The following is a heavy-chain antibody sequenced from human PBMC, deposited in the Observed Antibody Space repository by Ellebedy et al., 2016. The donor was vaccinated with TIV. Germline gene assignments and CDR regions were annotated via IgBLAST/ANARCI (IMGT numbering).Heavy chain of an antibody. CDR1: GFTFSSYV. CDR2: ISGSGDST. D-gene: IGHD2-15*01. Sequence: GESLKISCADSGFTFSSYVMSWVRQAPGKGLEWVSTISGSGDSTHYADSVKGRFTISRDNSKNTLYLQMNSLRAEYTAVYYCAKDRYCSGGICYWADYWGQGTQVTVSS. V-gene: IGHV3-23*01. J-gene: IGHJ4*02. CDR3: AKDRYCSGGICYWADY.